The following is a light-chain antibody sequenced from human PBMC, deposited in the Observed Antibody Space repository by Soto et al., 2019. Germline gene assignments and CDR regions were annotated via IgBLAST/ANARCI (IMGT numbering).Light chain of an antibody. CDR2: EVS. V-gene: IGLV2-14*01. CDR3: CSYTSSSTLAYV. Sequence: QSALTQPASVSGSPGQSITLSCAGTSSDVGGHNYVSWYQQHPGKAPKLIIYEVSNRPSGVSNRFSGSKSGNTASLTISGLQAEDEVDYYCCSYTSSSTLAYVFGTGTKLTVL. J-gene: IGLJ1*01. CDR1: SSDVGGHNY.